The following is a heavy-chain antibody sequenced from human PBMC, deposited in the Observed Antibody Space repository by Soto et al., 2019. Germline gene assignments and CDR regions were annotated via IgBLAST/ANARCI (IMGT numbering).Heavy chain of an antibody. CDR2: ISYDGSNK. CDR3: AKEIGMYRVTGIADSGDY. D-gene: IGHD6-13*01. Sequence: QVQLVESGGGVVQPGRSLRLSCAASGFTFSSYGMHWVRQAPGKGLEWVAVISYDGSNKYYADSVKGRFTISRDNTKNTLYLQMNSRRAEDTAVYYCAKEIGMYRVTGIADSGDYWGQGTLVTVSS. V-gene: IGHV3-30*18. CDR1: GFTFSSYG. J-gene: IGHJ4*02.